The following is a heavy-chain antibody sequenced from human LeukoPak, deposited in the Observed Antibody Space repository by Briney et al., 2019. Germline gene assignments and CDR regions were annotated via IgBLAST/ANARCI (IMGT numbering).Heavy chain of an antibody. CDR3: AADQTGVGYCDGDCYSY. Sequence: SVKVSCKASGFTFTSSAIQWVRQARGQRLEWIGWIVVGSGNTNYAQKFQERVTITRDMSTSTAYMELSSLRSEDTAVYYCAADQTGVGYCDGDCYSYWGQGALVTVFS. J-gene: IGHJ4*02. V-gene: IGHV1-58*02. D-gene: IGHD2-21*01. CDR2: IVVGSGNT. CDR1: GFTFTSSA.